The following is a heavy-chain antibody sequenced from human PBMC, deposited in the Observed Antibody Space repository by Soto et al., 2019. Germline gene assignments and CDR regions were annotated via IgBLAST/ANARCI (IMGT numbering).Heavy chain of an antibody. D-gene: IGHD5-12*01. CDR1: GGPFSSYA. V-gene: IGHV1-69*13. Sequence: ASVKVSFKASGGPFSSYAISWVRQAPGQGLEWMGGIIPIFGTANYAQKFQGRVTITADESTSTAYMELSSLRSEDTAVYYCARVFGDGYNYGNAFDIWGQGTLVTVSS. J-gene: IGHJ3*02. CDR2: IIPIFGTA. CDR3: ARVFGDGYNYGNAFDI.